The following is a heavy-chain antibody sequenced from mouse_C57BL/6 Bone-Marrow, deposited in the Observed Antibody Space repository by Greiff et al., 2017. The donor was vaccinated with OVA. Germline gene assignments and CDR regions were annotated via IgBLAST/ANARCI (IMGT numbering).Heavy chain of an antibody. V-gene: IGHV1-53*01. CDR2: INPSNGGT. J-gene: IGHJ2*01. Sequence: QVQLQQPGTELVKPGASVKLSCKASGYTFTSYWMHWVKQRPGQGLEWIGNINPSNGGTNYNEKFKSKATLTVDKSSCTAYMQLSSLTSEDSAVYYCARLTAQATFYYFDYWGQGTTLTVSS. CDR3: ARLTAQATFYYFDY. CDR1: GYTFTSYW. D-gene: IGHD3-2*02.